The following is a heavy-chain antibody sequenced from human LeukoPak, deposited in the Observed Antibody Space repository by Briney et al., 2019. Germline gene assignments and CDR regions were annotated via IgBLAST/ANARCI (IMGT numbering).Heavy chain of an antibody. J-gene: IGHJ4*02. D-gene: IGHD5-24*01. CDR3: ARDLGRDRYFDS. CDR2: ISGGSDTI. Sequence: PGGSLRLSCAASGFTFSPYPMNWVRQAPGKGLEWVSYISGGSDTIHYADSVKGRFIISRDNAKNSLYLQMNSLRAEDTAVYYCARDLGRDRYFDSWGQGTLVTVSS. V-gene: IGHV3-48*04. CDR1: GFTFSPYP.